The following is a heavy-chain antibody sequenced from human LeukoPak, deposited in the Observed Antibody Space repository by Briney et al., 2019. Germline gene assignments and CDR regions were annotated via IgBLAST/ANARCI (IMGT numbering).Heavy chain of an antibody. CDR2: ISSSGSTI. D-gene: IGHD4-17*01. V-gene: IGHV3-11*01. Sequence: GGSLRLSCAAPGFTFSDYYMSWIRQAPGKGLEWVSYISSSGSTIYYADSVKGRFTISRDNAKNSLYLQMNSLRAEDTAVYYCARGTTVTSYYFDYWGQGTLVTASS. CDR1: GFTFSDYY. J-gene: IGHJ4*02. CDR3: ARGTTVTSYYFDY.